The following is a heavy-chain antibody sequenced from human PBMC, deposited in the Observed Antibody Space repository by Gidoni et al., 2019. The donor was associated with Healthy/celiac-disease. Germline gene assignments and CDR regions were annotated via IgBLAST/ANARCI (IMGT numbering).Heavy chain of an antibody. CDR2: TRNKANSYTT. D-gene: IGHD2-15*01. V-gene: IGHV3-72*01. J-gene: IGHJ2*01. CDR1: GFTFSDPY. Sequence: EVQLVESGGGLVQPGGSLRLSCAASGFTFSDPYMDWVRQAPGKGLEWVGRTRNKANSYTTEYAASVKGRFTISRDDSKNSLYLQMNSLKTEDTAVYYCASNRYCSGGSCYLNWYFDLWGRGTLVTVSS. CDR3: ASNRYCSGGSCYLNWYFDL.